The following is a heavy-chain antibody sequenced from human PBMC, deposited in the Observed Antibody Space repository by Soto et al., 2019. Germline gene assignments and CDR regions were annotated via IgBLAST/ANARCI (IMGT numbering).Heavy chain of an antibody. Sequence: QVQLQESGPGLVKPSQTLSLTCTVSGGSISSGGYFWSWIRQPPGKGLEWIGNIFYSGTTYYNPSLKSRVTISVDPAKNLFSLKLSSVTAADTAVYFCASGVLYWGQGTLVTVSS. D-gene: IGHD1-1*01. J-gene: IGHJ4*02. CDR1: GGSISSGGYF. CDR2: IFYSGTT. CDR3: ASGVLY. V-gene: IGHV4-31*03.